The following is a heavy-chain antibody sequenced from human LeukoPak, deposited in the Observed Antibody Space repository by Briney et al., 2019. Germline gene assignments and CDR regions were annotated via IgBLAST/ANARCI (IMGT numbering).Heavy chain of an antibody. CDR1: GFIFSGYW. Sequence: GSLRLSCAASGFIFSGYWTSWVRQAPGKGLEWVANMRQDGNENYYVDSVKGRFTISRDNAKSSLYLQMNSLRAEDTAVYYCATHSGWRFDYWGQGTLVTVSS. J-gene: IGHJ4*02. CDR3: ATHSGWRFDY. V-gene: IGHV3-7*01. CDR2: MRQDGNEN. D-gene: IGHD6-19*01.